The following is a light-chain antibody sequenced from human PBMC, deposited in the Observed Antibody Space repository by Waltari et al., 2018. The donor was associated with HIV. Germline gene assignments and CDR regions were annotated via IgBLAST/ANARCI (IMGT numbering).Light chain of an antibody. J-gene: IGKJ4*01. CDR1: QTVSSTS. CDR2: GSS. Sequence: EIVLTQSPGTLSLSPGERATLSCRASQTVSSTSLAWYQQKPCQAPRLLIYGSSSRATGIPDRFSGSGSGTDFTLTISRLKPEDFATYCCQQYLNGPLTFGGGTKVEI. CDR3: QQYLNGPLT. V-gene: IGKV3-20*01.